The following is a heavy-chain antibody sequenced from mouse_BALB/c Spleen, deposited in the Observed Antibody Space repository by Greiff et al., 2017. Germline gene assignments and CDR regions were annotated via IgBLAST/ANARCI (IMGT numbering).Heavy chain of an antibody. CDR2: IWRGGST. CDR1: GFSLTSYG. D-gene: IGHD2-1*01. J-gene: IGHJ4*01. V-gene: IGHV2-5-1*01. Sequence: QVQLQQSGPSLVQPSQSLSITCTVSGFSLTSYGVHWVRQSPGKGLEWLGVIWRGGSTDYNAAFMSRLSITKDNSKSQVFFKMNSLQADDTAIYYCSKREGDGNYDYAMDYWGQGTSVTVSS. CDR3: SKREGDGNYDYAMDY.